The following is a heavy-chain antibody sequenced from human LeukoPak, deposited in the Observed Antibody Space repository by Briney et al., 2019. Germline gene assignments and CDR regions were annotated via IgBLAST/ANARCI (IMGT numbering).Heavy chain of an antibody. J-gene: IGHJ4*02. CDR1: GYSFTNYW. V-gene: IGHV5-51*01. D-gene: IGHD2-15*01. Sequence: GESLKISCKGSGYSFTNYWIGWVRQMHGKGLEWMRIIYPGDSDTRYSPSFQSQVTISADKSISTAYLQWSSLKASDTAMYYCARRYCSGGNCYNFDYWGQGTLVTVSS. CDR2: IYPGDSDT. CDR3: ARRYCSGGNCYNFDY.